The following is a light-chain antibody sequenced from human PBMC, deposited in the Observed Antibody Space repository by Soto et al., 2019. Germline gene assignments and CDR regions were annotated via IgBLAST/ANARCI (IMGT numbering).Light chain of an antibody. Sequence: QSALTQPASVSGSPGQSITISCTGTSSDVGAYDYVSWYQQHPDKAPKLMIYEVSYRPSGVSNRFSGSKSVNTATLTISGLQAEDDADYYCSSYTTSSTRVFGAGTKLTVL. V-gene: IGLV2-14*03. CDR2: EVS. CDR1: SSDVGAYDY. J-gene: IGLJ1*01. CDR3: SSYTTSSTRV.